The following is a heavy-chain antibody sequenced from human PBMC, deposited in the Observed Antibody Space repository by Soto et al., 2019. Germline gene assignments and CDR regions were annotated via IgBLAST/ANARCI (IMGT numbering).Heavy chain of an antibody. J-gene: IGHJ4*02. CDR2: ISGSGGST. D-gene: IGHD2-2*01. CDR3: AKDLPNIVVVPAAMKD. CDR1: GFTFSSYA. Sequence: GGSLRLSCAASGFTFSSYAMSWVRQAPGKGLEWVSAISGSGGSTFYADSVKGRFTISRDNSKNTLYLQMNSLRAEDTAVYYCAKDLPNIVVVPAAMKDWGQGTLVTVSS. V-gene: IGHV3-23*01.